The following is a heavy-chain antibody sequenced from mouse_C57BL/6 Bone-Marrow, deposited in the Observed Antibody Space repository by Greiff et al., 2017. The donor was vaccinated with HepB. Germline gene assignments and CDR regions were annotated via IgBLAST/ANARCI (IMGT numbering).Heavy chain of an antibody. CDR1: GYTFTSYW. V-gene: IGHV1-59*01. CDR2: IDPSDSYT. CDR3: ARSREGY. J-gene: IGHJ2*01. Sequence: QVQLQQPGAELVRPGTSVKLSCKASGYTFTSYWMHWVKQRPGQGLEWIGVIDPSDSYTNYNQKFKGKATLTVDTSSSTAYMQLSSLTSEDSAVYYGARSREGYGGQGTTITVSS.